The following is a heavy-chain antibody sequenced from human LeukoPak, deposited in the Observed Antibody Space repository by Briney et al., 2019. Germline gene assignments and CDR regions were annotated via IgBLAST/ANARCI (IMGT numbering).Heavy chain of an antibody. CDR2: ISAYNGNT. D-gene: IGHD6-13*01. Sequence: ASVKVSCKASGYTFTSYGISWVRQAPGQGLEWRGWISAYNGNTNYAQTLPGGVTMTTGTSPSTAYMELRSLRSDDPAVYYCAREGSSWSRWFDPWGQGTLVTVSS. CDR3: AREGSSWSRWFDP. V-gene: IGHV1-18*01. CDR1: GYTFTSYG. J-gene: IGHJ5*02.